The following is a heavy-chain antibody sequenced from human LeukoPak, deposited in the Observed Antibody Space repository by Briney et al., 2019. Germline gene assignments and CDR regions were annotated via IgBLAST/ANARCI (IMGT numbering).Heavy chain of an antibody. V-gene: IGHV3-23*01. CDR1: GFTFTNYA. J-gene: IGHJ4*02. CDR3: AKGRSSNWLSATNY. D-gene: IGHD3-9*01. CDR2: ISGSGDST. Sequence: PGGSLRLSCAASGFTFTNYAMNWVRQAPGKGLEWVSSISGSGDSTYYTDSVKGRFTISRDNSKNTLSLQMKSLRVEDTATYYCAKGRSSNWLSATNYWGQGTLVTVSS.